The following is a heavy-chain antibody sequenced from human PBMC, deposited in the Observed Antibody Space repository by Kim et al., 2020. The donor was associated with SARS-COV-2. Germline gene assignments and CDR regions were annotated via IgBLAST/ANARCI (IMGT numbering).Heavy chain of an antibody. V-gene: IGHV3-9*01. CDR3: AKDDGYSSSWYYDY. D-gene: IGHD6-13*01. J-gene: IGHJ4*02. Sequence: ADSVKGRFTISRDNAKNSLYLQMNSLRAEDTALYYCAKDDGYSSSWYYDYWGQGTLVTVSS.